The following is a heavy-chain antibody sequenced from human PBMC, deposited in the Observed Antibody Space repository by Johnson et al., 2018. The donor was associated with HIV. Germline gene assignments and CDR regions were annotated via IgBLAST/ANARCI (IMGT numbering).Heavy chain of an antibody. V-gene: IGHV3-30*04. D-gene: IGHD7-27*01. J-gene: IGHJ3*02. CDR1: GFTFSSYA. CDR3: ATNWGSDAFDI. CDR2: IAYDGTNK. Sequence: VQLVESGGGVVQPGRSLRLSCAASGFTFSSYAMHWVRQAPGKGLEWVAVIAYDGTNKYYAESVKGRFTISRDNSKTTLYLQMSSLRVEDTAVYYCATNWGSDAFDIWGQGTMVTVSS.